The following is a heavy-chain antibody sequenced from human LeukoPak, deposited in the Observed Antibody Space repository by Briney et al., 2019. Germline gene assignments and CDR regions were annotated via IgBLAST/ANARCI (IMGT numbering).Heavy chain of an antibody. CDR2: INPNSGGT. CDR3: ARSSSFYYFDY. Sequence: GASVKVSCKASGYTFTGYYIHWVRQAPGQGLEWMGRINPNSGGTNYAQKFQGRVTMTRDTSISTAYMELSRLRSDDTAVYYCARSSSFYYFDYWGQGTLVTVSS. V-gene: IGHV1-2*06. J-gene: IGHJ4*02. CDR1: GYTFTGYY. D-gene: IGHD6-6*01.